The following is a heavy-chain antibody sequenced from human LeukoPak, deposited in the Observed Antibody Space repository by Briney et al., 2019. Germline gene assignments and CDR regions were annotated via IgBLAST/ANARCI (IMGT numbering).Heavy chain of an antibody. D-gene: IGHD3-3*01. J-gene: IGHJ4*02. Sequence: SETLSLTCTVSGGSISSDCWSWIRQPAGMGLEWIGRINTSGRTDYNPSLKSRVTMSVDTSKNQFSLKLSSVTAADTAVYYCAREKGPGYDFWSGYYFDWGQGTLVTVSS. CDR2: INTSGRT. CDR1: GGSISSDC. V-gene: IGHV4-4*07. CDR3: AREKGPGYDFWSGYYFD.